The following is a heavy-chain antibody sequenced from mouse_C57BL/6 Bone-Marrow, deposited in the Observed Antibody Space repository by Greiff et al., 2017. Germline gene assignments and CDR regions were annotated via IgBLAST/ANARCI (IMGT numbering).Heavy chain of an antibody. V-gene: IGHV1-5*01. CDR2: IYPGNSDT. CDR1: GYTFTSYW. Sequence: VTLHHPFTFLARPGASVKMSCKTSGYTFTSYWMHWVKQRPGQGLEWLGAIYPGNSDTSYNQKFKGKAKLTAVTSASTAYMELSSLTNEDSAVYYGTGGNHYFDYWGQGTTLTVSS. D-gene: IGHD2-1*01. CDR3: TGGNHYFDY. J-gene: IGHJ2*01.